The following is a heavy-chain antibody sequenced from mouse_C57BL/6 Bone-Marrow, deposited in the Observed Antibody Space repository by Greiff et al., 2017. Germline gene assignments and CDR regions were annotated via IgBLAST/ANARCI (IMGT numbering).Heavy chain of an antibody. CDR2: IRRKSSNYAT. CDR1: GFTFNTYA. V-gene: IGHV10-3*01. Sequence: EVQLVESGGGLVQPTGSLKLSCAASGFTFNTYAMHWVRQAPGKGLDWVARIRRKSSNYATYYADSVKARFNNSRADSQSMLYLQMNNRKTEDTAMYYCVREAPYYYGSSAFAYWGQGTLVTVSA. CDR3: VREAPYYYGSSAFAY. D-gene: IGHD1-1*01. J-gene: IGHJ3*01.